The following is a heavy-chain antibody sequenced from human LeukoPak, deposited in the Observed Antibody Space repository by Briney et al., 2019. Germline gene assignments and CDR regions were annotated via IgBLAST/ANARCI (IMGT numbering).Heavy chain of an antibody. CDR3: VRVGYSYGYGDWNHFDY. CDR1: GFTVSSNY. V-gene: IGHV3-66*02. D-gene: IGHD5-18*01. CDR2: IYSGGST. Sequence: GRSLRLSCAASGFTVSSNYMSWVRQAPGKGLEWVSIIYSGGSTYYADSVKGRFTISRDNSKNTLYLQMNSLRAEDTAVYFCVRVGYSYGYGDWNHFDYWGQGTLVTVPS. J-gene: IGHJ4*02.